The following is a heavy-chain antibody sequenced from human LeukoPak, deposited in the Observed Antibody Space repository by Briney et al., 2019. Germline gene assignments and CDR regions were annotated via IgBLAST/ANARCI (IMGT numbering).Heavy chain of an antibody. CDR2: ICYDGSNK. V-gene: IGHV3-33*06. D-gene: IGHD1-26*01. CDR1: GFTFSNYD. Sequence: GRSLRLTCAASGFTFSNYDMHWVRQAPGKGLEWVAVICYDGSNKYYADSVKGRFTLSRDNSKNTLYLQMNSLRAEDTAVYYCAKRNSGNYFDDWGQGSLVTVSS. CDR3: AKRNSGNYFDD. J-gene: IGHJ4*02.